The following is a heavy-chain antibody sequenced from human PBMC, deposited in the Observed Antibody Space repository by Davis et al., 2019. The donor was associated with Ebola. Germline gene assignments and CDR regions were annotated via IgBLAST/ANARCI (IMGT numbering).Heavy chain of an antibody. CDR2: IIPIFGTA. V-gene: IGHV1-69*13. J-gene: IGHJ5*02. CDR1: GGTFSSYA. D-gene: IGHD6-19*01. CDR3: ATLGIAVAGTGLGWFDP. Sequence: SVKVSCKASGGTFSSYAISWVRQAPGQGLEWMGGIIPIFGTANYAQKFQGRVTITADESTSTAYMELSSLRSEDTAVYYCATLGIAVAGTGLGWFDPWGQGTLVTVSS.